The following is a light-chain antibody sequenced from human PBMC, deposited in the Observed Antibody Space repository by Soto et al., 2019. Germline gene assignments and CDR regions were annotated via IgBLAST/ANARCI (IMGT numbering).Light chain of an antibody. V-gene: IGLV4-69*01. J-gene: IGLJ2*01. CDR2: LNSDGSH. CDR1: SGHSSYA. Sequence: QAVLTQSPSASASLGASVKLTCTLSSGHSSYAIAWHQQQPEKGPRYLMKLNSDGSHSKGDGIPDRFSGSSSGAERYLTISSLQSEDEADYYCQTWGTRIVVFCGGTQLTVL. CDR3: QTWGTRIVV.